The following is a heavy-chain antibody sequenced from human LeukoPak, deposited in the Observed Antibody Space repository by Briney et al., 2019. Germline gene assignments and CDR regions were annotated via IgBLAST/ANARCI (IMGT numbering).Heavy chain of an antibody. CDR1: GGTFSSYA. CDR3: ARSSPYGTFDY. CDR2: IIPILGIA. Sequence: GASVKASCKASGGTFSSYAISWVRQAPGQGLEWMGRIIPILGIANYAQKFQGRVTITADKSTSTAYMELSSLRSEDTAVYYCARSSPYGTFDYWGQGTLVTVSS. V-gene: IGHV1-69*04. J-gene: IGHJ4*02. D-gene: IGHD3-10*01.